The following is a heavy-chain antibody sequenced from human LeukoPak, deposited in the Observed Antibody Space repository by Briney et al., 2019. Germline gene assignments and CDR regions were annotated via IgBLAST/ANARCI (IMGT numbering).Heavy chain of an antibody. Sequence: TSESLSLTCTVSGGSISSYYWSWIRQPAGKGLEWIGRIYTSGSTNYNPSLKSRVTMSVDTSKNQFSLKLSSVTAADTAVYYCARAGPAAGNARVYYFDYWGQGTLVTVSS. D-gene: IGHD6-13*01. CDR2: IYTSGST. CDR1: GGSISSYY. V-gene: IGHV4-4*07. J-gene: IGHJ4*02. CDR3: ARAGPAAGNARVYYFDY.